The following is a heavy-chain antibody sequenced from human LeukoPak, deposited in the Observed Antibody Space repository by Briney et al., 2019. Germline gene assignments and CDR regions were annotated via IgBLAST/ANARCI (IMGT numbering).Heavy chain of an antibody. CDR1: GGSFSGYY. V-gene: IGHV4-34*01. J-gene: IGHJ5*02. CDR2: INHSGST. CDR3: ARVAVVVAATRGNPNKNWFDP. Sequence: SETLSLTCAVYGGSFSGYYWSWIRQSPGKGLEWIGEINHSGSTNYNPSLKSRVTISVDTSKNQFSLKLTSATAADTAVYYCARVAVVVAATRGNPNKNWFDPWGQGTLVTVSS. D-gene: IGHD2-15*01.